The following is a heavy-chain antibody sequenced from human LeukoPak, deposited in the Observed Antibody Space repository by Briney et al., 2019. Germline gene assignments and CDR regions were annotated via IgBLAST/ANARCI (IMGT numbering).Heavy chain of an antibody. V-gene: IGHV3-7*01. CDR3: ASRSSVAASGPG. Sequence: PGGSLRLSCAASGFTFTDYWMSWVRQAPGKGLEWVANIKRDGSEKYYVDSVKGRFTISRDNAKNSLYLQMNSLRTEDTAVYYCASRSSVAASGPGWGQGTPVTVSS. J-gene: IGHJ4*02. CDR1: GFTFTDYW. CDR2: IKRDGSEK. D-gene: IGHD2-15*01.